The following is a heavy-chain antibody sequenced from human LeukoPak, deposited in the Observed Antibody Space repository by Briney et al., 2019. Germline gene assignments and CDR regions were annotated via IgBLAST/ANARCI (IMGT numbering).Heavy chain of an antibody. CDR2: IYYSGST. J-gene: IGHJ4*02. CDR1: GGSINSNY. CDR3: AGDGGGLGPFDY. Sequence: LSLTCTVSGGSINSNYWSWIRQPPGEGLEWIGYIYYSGSTYYNPSLKSRVTISVDTSKNQFSLKLSSVTAADTAVYYCAGDGGGLGPFDYWGQGTLVTVSS. D-gene: IGHD3-16*01. V-gene: IGHV4-30-4*01.